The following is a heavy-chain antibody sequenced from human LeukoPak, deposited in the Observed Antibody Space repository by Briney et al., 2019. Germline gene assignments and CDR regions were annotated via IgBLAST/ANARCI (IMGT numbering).Heavy chain of an antibody. D-gene: IGHD1-26*01. J-gene: IGHJ3*02. CDR1: GYSISSGYY. CDR3: ASAAEWELLHGAFDI. Sequence: SETLSLTCTVSGYSISSGYYWGWIRQPPGKGLEWIGSIYHSGSTYYNPSLKSRVTISVDTSKNQFSLKLSSVTAADTAVYYCASAAEWELLHGAFDIWGQGTMVTVSS. V-gene: IGHV4-38-2*02. CDR2: IYHSGST.